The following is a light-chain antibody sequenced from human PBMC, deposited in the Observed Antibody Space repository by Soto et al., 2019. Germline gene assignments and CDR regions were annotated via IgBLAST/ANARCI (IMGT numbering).Light chain of an antibody. J-gene: IGKJ1*01. Sequence: EIVLTQSPGTLSLSPGERSTLSWRASQSVSSSYLAWYQQKPGQAPRLLIYGASSRATGIPDRFSGSGSGTDFTLTISRLEPEDFAVYYCQQYGGSPVAFGQGTKVDIK. CDR2: GAS. CDR3: QQYGGSPVA. V-gene: IGKV3-20*01. CDR1: QSVSSSY.